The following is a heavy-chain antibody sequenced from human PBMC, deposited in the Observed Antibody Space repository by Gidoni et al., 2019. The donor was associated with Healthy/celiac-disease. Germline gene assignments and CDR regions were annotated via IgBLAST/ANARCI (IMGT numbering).Heavy chain of an antibody. CDR1: GFTVSSYA. J-gene: IGHJ3*02. Sequence: EVQLLESGGGLVQPGGSLRLSCAASGFTVSSYAMSWVRQAPGKGLEWVSAISGSGGSTYYADSVKGRVTISRDNSKNTLYLQMNSLRAEDTAVYYCAKDRAAFDAFDIWGQGTMVTVSS. V-gene: IGHV3-23*01. CDR3: AKDRAAFDAFDI. D-gene: IGHD6-25*01. CDR2: ISGSGGST.